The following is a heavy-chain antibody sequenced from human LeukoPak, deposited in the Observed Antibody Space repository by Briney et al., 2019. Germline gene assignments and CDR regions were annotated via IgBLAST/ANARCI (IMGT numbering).Heavy chain of an antibody. CDR2: ISSSSSTI. V-gene: IGHV3-48*01. CDR1: GFTFSSYS. CDR3: ARDQAGVGYAFDI. J-gene: IGHJ3*02. D-gene: IGHD6-25*01. Sequence: PGGSLRLSCAASGFTFSSYSMNWVRQAPGKGLEWVSYISSSSSTIYYADSVKGRFTISRDNAKNSLYLQINSLRAEDTAVYYCARDQAGVGYAFDIWGQGTMVTVSS.